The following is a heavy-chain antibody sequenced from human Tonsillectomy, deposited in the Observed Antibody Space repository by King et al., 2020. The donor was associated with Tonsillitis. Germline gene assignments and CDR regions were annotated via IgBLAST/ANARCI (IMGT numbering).Heavy chain of an antibody. Sequence: QLQESGPGLVKPSETLSLTCIVSGGSISRNTYLWGWIRQPPGKGLEWIGSIHNNGSTYFNQSLKGRVTISVDMSKNQFSLKLTSMTAADAAVYYCARQISGAPVSANWGQGTLVTVSS. D-gene: IGHD5/OR15-5a*01. V-gene: IGHV4-39*07. J-gene: IGHJ4*02. CDR3: ARQISGAPVSAN. CDR1: GGSISRNTYL. CDR2: IHNNGST.